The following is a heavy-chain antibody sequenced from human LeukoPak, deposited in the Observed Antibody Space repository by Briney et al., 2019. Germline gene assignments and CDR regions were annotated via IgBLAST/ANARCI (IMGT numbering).Heavy chain of an antibody. CDR2: IYYSGST. J-gene: IGHJ4*02. Sequence: SETLSLTCTVSGGSISSYYWSWIRQPPGKGLEWVGYIYYSGSTNYNPSLKSRATISVDTSKNQFSLKLSSVTAADTAVYYCAREGDSSASDYWGQGTLVTVSS. CDR1: GGSISSYY. D-gene: IGHD3-22*01. V-gene: IGHV4-59*01. CDR3: AREGDSSASDY.